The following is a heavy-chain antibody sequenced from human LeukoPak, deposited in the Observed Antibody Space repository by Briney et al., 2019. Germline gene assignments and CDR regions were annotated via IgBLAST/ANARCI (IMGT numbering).Heavy chain of an antibody. V-gene: IGHV3-30*02. D-gene: IGHD5-18*01. CDR3: AKDKGDADTAIGH. CDR1: GFTFSSYG. Sequence: GGSLRLSCAASGFTFSSYGMHWVRQAPGKGLEWVAFIRYDETNKYYADSVKGRFTISRDNSKNTLYLQMNSLRPEDTAVYYCAKDKGDADTAIGHWGQGTLVTVSS. J-gene: IGHJ4*02. CDR2: IRYDETNK.